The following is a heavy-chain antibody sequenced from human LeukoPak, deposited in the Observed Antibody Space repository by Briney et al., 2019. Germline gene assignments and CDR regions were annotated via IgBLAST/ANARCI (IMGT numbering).Heavy chain of an antibody. D-gene: IGHD3-10*01. V-gene: IGHV4-39*02. Sequence: SETLSLTCTVSGGSISSSSYYWGWIRQPPGQGLEWIGSIYYSGSNYYNPSLKSRVTISVDTSKNQFSLKLSSVTAEDTAVYYCAREGGYGSGGLDYWGQGTLVTVSS. CDR3: AREGGYGSGGLDY. CDR2: IYYSGSN. CDR1: GGSISSSSYY. J-gene: IGHJ4*02.